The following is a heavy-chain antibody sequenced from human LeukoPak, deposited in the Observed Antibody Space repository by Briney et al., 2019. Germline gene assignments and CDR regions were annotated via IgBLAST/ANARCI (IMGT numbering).Heavy chain of an antibody. CDR1: GFTFSSYG. D-gene: IGHD3-10*01. V-gene: IGHV3-30*18. CDR2: ISYDGSNK. CDR3: AKDNHYFGSGTSYSDY. Sequence: GGSLRLSCAASGFTFSSYGMHWVRQAPGKGLEWVAVISYDGSNKYYADSVKGRFTISRDNSKNTLYLQMNSLRAEDTAVYYCAKDNHYFGSGTSYSDYWGQGTLVTVSS. J-gene: IGHJ4*02.